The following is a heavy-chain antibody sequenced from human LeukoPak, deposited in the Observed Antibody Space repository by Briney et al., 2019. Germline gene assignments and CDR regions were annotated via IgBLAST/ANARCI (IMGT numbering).Heavy chain of an antibody. CDR2: ISSSGSTK. CDR3: ARGGLSIMGY. D-gene: IGHD2/OR15-2a*01. CDR1: GITFSSYS. Sequence: PGGSLRLSCGASGITFSSYSMNWVRQAPGNGLEWVSYISSSGSTKYYADSVKGRFTISRDNARNSLYLQMNSLRAEVTAVYFCARGGLSIMGYWGQGTLVTVSS. J-gene: IGHJ4*02. V-gene: IGHV3-48*01.